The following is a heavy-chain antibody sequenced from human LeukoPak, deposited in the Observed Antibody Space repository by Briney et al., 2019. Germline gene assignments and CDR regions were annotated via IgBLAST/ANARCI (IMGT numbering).Heavy chain of an antibody. CDR1: GGSFSGYY. J-gene: IGHJ4*02. D-gene: IGHD3-10*01. CDR3: LGGPGGVID. V-gene: IGHV4-34*01. Sequence: SETLSLTCAVCGGSFSGYYWSWIRQPPGKGLEWMGEINHSGSTNYNPSLTSRGPISVDTSKSQVPLKLNSGTAAGPALYYFLGGPGGVIDWGQGTLVPVSS. CDR2: INHSGST.